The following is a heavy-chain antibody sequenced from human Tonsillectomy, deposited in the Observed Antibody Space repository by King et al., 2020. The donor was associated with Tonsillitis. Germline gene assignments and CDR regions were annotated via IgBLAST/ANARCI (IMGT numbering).Heavy chain of an antibody. D-gene: IGHD6-13*01. J-gene: IGHJ4*02. V-gene: IGHV3-30*18. Sequence: VQLVESGGGVVQPGGSLRLSCAASGFAFHVYGMHWVRQAPGKGLEWVAVISYEGNKKYYADSVKGRFTISRDNSKNTVFMKMNSLGGEDTAVYYCAKDLSRGIAAPLDDWGQGTLVTVSS. CDR3: AKDLSRGIAAPLDD. CDR1: GFAFHVYG. CDR2: ISYEGNKK.